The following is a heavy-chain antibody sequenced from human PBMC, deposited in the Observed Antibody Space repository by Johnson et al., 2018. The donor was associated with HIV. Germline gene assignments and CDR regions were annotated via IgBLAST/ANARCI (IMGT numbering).Heavy chain of an antibody. D-gene: IGHD1-26*01. CDR3: ARDSGAPGNDAFDI. CDR2: IKQDGSEK. J-gene: IGHJ3*02. CDR1: GFTFSSYW. Sequence: VQLVESGGGLVQPGGSLRLSCAASGFTFSSYWMSWVRQAPGKGLEWVANIKQDGSEKYYADSVKGRFTISRDNSKNTLYLQMNSLRPEDTALYFCARDSGAPGNDAFDIWGQGTMVTISS. V-gene: IGHV3-7*01.